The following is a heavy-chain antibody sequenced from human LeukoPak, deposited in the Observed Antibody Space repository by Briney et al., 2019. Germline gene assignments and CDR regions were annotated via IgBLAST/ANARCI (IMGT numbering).Heavy chain of an antibody. Sequence: PSETLSLTCTVSGGSISSSSYYWGWIRQPPGKGLEWIGSIYYSGSTYYNPSLKSRVTISVDTSKNQFSLKLSSVTAADTAVYYCARDPGYYYDSSGYYTYFDYWGQGTLVTVSS. V-gene: IGHV4-39*07. J-gene: IGHJ4*02. CDR2: IYYSGST. CDR3: ARDPGYYYDSSGYYTYFDY. CDR1: GGSISSSSYY. D-gene: IGHD3-22*01.